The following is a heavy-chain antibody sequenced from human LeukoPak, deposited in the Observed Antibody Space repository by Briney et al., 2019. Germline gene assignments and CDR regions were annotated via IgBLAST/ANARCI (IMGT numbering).Heavy chain of an antibody. J-gene: IGHJ6*03. V-gene: IGHV4-34*01. CDR1: GGSFSGYY. CDR3: ARSPPYYDFWSGYYISPYYYYYYMDV. D-gene: IGHD3-3*01. Sequence: SETLSLTCAVYGGSFSGYYWSWIRQPPGKGLEWIGEINHSGSTNYNPSLKSRVTISVDTSKNQFSLKLSSVTAADTAVYYCARSPPYYDFWSGYYISPYYYYYYMDVWGKGTTVTVSS. CDR2: INHSGST.